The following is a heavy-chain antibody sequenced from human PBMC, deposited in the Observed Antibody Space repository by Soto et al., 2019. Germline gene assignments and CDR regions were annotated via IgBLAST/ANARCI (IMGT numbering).Heavy chain of an antibody. CDR1: GFTFSGYA. Sequence: GGSLRLSCAASGFTFSGYAMSWVRQAPGKGLEWVSAISGSGGSTYYADSVKGRFTISRDNSKNTLYLQMNSLRAEDTAVYYCAKQGGYYDILTGYSPPWYYYGMDVWGQGTTVTVSS. D-gene: IGHD3-9*01. V-gene: IGHV3-23*01. CDR3: AKQGGYYDILTGYSPPWYYYGMDV. J-gene: IGHJ6*02. CDR2: ISGSGGST.